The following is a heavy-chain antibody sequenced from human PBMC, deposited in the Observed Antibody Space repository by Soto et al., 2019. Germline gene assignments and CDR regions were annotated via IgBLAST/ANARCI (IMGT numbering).Heavy chain of an antibody. D-gene: IGHD6-13*01. V-gene: IGHV3-73*01. Sequence: PGGSLRLSCAASGFTFSGSAMHWVRQASGRGLERVGRIRSKANSYATAYAASVKGRFTISRDDSKNTAYPQMNSLKTEDTAVYYCTRRIAAAPDIWGQGTMVTVSS. CDR1: GFTFSGSA. CDR2: IRSKANSYAT. CDR3: TRRIAAAPDI. J-gene: IGHJ3*02.